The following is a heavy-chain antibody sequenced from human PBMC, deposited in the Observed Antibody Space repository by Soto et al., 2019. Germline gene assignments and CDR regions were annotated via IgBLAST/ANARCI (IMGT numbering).Heavy chain of an antibody. Sequence: GASVKVSCKASGYTFTGYYMHWVRQAPGQGLEWMGWINPNSGGTNYAQKFQGWVTMTRDTSISTAYMELSRLRSDDTAVYYCARGGRSTMVRGVLNWFDPWAQGTLGTVSS. CDR1: GYTFTGYY. J-gene: IGHJ5*02. D-gene: IGHD3-10*01. V-gene: IGHV1-2*04. CDR3: ARGGRSTMVRGVLNWFDP. CDR2: INPNSGGT.